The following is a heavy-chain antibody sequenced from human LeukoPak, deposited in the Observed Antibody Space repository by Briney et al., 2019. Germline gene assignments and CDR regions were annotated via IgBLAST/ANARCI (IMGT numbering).Heavy chain of an antibody. CDR3: ARDIAVAGSAYPRWFDP. D-gene: IGHD6-19*01. CDR1: GGSISSYS. CDR2: IYTSGST. V-gene: IGHV4-4*07. J-gene: IGHJ5*02. Sequence: SETLSLTCTVSGGSISSYSWSWIRQPAGKGLEWIGRIYTSGSTNHNPSLKSRVTMSVDTSKNQFSLKVSSVTAADTAVYYCARDIAVAGSAYPRWFDPWGQGTLVTVSS.